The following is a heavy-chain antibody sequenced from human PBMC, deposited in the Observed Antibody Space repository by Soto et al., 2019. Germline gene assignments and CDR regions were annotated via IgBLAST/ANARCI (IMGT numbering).Heavy chain of an antibody. CDR1: GGSISSGGYY. V-gene: IGHV4-31*03. CDR3: ARGVLH. D-gene: IGHD1-26*01. CDR2: ISYSGST. J-gene: IGHJ4*02. Sequence: QVQLQESGPGLVKPSQTLSLTCTVSGGSISSGGYYWSWIRQQPGKGLEWIGYISYSGSTYYNPSLKSRVTITVDTSKNHSALKPSTVAAADTGVYYCARGVLHWGQGTLITVSS.